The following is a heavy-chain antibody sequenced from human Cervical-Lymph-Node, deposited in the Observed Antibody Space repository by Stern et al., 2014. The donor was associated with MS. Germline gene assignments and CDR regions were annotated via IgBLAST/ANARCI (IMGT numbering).Heavy chain of an antibody. CDR2: MYYSGNT. Sequence: QVQLQESGPGLVKPSATLSLTCTVSGGSISSYYWSWIRQPPGKGLEWIGYMYYSGNTNYNPSLKSRVTISVDTSKNQFSLKLSSVTAADTAVYYCARVSNPYYGMDVWGQGTTVTVSS. CDR3: ARVSNPYYGMDV. V-gene: IGHV4-59*01. D-gene: IGHD3-3*02. J-gene: IGHJ6*02. CDR1: GGSISSYY.